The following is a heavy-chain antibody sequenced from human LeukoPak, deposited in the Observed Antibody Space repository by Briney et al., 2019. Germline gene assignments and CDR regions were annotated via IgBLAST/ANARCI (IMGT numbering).Heavy chain of an antibody. Sequence: HPGRSLRLSCAASGFTFSSYAMHWVRQAPGKGLEWVAVISYDGSNKYYADSVKGRFTISRDNSKNTLYLQMNSLRAEDTAVYYCARDPPPGLRYFDWLAHRGDGMDVWGQGTTVTVSS. D-gene: IGHD3-9*01. J-gene: IGHJ6*02. V-gene: IGHV3-30*14. CDR3: ARDPPPGLRYFDWLAHRGDGMDV. CDR1: GFTFSSYA. CDR2: ISYDGSNK.